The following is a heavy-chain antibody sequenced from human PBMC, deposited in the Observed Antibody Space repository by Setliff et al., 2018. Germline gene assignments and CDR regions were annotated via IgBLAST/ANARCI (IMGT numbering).Heavy chain of an antibody. CDR2: IRPNGGGT. CDR3: AKQGDLAFDY. Sequence: ASVKVSCKTSGYPFIEHYVNWVRQAPGQGLEWMGWIRPNGGGTHYAQKFQGRVTMTRDTSINTIYMELSSLTSDDTAIYYCAKQGDLAFDYWGQGTQVTVSS. J-gene: IGHJ4*02. D-gene: IGHD3-16*01. V-gene: IGHV1-2*02. CDR1: GYPFIEHY.